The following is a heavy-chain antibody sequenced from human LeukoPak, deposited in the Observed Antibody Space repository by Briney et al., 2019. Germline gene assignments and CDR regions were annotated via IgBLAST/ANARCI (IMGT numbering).Heavy chain of an antibody. Sequence: PSETLSLTCTVSGGSISSGYYWGWIRQPPGKGLEWIGSIHHSGSTFYNPSLKSRVTVSVDTSKNHFSLKVKSVTAADAAVYYCARHTQQGDYWGQGTLVTVSS. CDR1: GGSISSGYY. CDR3: ARHTQQGDY. V-gene: IGHV4-38-2*02. D-gene: IGHD6-13*01. CDR2: IHHSGST. J-gene: IGHJ4*02.